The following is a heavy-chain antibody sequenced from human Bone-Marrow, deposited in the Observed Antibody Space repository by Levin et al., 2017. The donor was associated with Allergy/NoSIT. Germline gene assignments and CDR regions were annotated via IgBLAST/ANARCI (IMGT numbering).Heavy chain of an antibody. CDR1: GFTFGSHE. CDR3: VRDKRSDGVTPDWYFDL. Sequence: GESLKISCAASGFTFGSHEMNWVRQAPGKGLEWISYISSSGTTKYYADSVKGRFTISSNNSLYLQMNSLRAEYTAIYYCVRDKRSDGVTPDWYFDLWGRGTLVTVAS. D-gene: IGHD2-21*02. V-gene: IGHV3-48*03. CDR2: ISSSGTTK. J-gene: IGHJ2*01.